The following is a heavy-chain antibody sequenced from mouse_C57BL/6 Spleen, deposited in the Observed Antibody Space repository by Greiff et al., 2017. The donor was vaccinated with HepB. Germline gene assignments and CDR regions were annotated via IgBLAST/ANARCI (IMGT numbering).Heavy chain of an antibody. CDR1: GFTFSDYG. Sequence: EVKLMESGGGLVKPGGSLKLSCAASGFTFSDYGMHWVRQAPEKGLEWVAYISSGSSTIYYADTVKGRFTISRDNAKNTLFLQMTSLRSEDTAMYYCARLWLTGAYFDYWGQGTTLTVSS. CDR2: ISSGSSTI. J-gene: IGHJ2*01. CDR3: ARLWLTGAYFDY. D-gene: IGHD4-1*01. V-gene: IGHV5-17*01.